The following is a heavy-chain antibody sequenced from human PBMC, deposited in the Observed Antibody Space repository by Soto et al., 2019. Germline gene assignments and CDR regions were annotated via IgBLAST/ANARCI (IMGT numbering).Heavy chain of an antibody. J-gene: IGHJ4*02. D-gene: IGHD3-10*01. CDR2: INPFDGSR. CDR3: SRVDPGETSPFDH. Sequence: ASVKVSCKAFGKIFTSYNIHWVRQAPGQGLEWMGWINPFDGSRMFAQSFQGRVTMTRDTSTSTVYMEVSSLRSEDTAVYYCSRVDPGETSPFDHWGQGTLVTV. V-gene: IGHV1-46*03. CDR1: GKIFTSYN.